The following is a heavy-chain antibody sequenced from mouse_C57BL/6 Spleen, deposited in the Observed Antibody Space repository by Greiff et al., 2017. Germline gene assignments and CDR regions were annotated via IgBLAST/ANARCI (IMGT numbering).Heavy chain of an antibody. J-gene: IGHJ4*01. V-gene: IGHV2-4*01. D-gene: IGHD1-1*01. CDR2: IWSGGST. CDR3: AKNTYYYGSSYHAMDY. CDR1: GFSLTSYG. Sequence: VQLQQSGPGLVQPSQSLSITCTVSGFSLTSYGVHWVRQPPGKCLEWLGVIWSGGSTDYNAAFISRLSISKDNSKSQVFFKMNSLQADDTAIYYCAKNTYYYGSSYHAMDYWGQGTSVTVSS.